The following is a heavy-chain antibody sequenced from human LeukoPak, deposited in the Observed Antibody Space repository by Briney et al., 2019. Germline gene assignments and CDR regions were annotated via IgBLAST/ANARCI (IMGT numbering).Heavy chain of an antibody. Sequence: SETLSLTCAVYGVSFSGYYWSWIRQPPGKGLEWIGEINHSGSTNYNPSLKSRVTISVDTSKNQFSLKLSSVTAADTAVYYCARILYSYGPYPFDPWGQGTLVTVSS. D-gene: IGHD5-18*01. J-gene: IGHJ5*02. CDR1: GVSFSGYY. CDR2: INHSGST. CDR3: ARILYSYGPYPFDP. V-gene: IGHV4-34*01.